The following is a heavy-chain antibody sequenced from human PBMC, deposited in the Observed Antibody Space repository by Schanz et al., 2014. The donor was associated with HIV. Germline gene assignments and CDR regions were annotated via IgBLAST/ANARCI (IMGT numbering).Heavy chain of an antibody. V-gene: IGHV4-34*02. J-gene: IGHJ4*01. CDR3: ARGDFGGNSVDY. CDR1: GGSFRGYY. Sequence: QVQLQQWGAGLLKPSETLSLTCAVYGGSFRGYYWTWIRQFPGLGLEWIGGVRHIGGTNYNPSLKSRVPMSMDMSKNKFPLTLPSVPAADTAVYFCARGDFGGNSVDYWGHGNMVTVSS. D-gene: IGHD4-17*01. CDR2: VRHIGGT.